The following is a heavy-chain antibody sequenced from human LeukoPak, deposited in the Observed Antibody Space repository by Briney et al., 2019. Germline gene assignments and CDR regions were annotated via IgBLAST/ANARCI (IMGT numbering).Heavy chain of an antibody. CDR2: ISSSGSTI. V-gene: IGHV3-48*03. J-gene: IGHJ3*02. Sequence: PGGSLRLSCAASGFTFSSYEMNWVRQAPGKGLEWVSYISSSGSTIYYADSVKGRFTISRDNSKNTLYLQMNSLRAEDTAVYYCAKDREKTTMIVVDDAFDIWGQGTMVTVSS. CDR3: AKDREKTTMIVVDDAFDI. D-gene: IGHD3-22*01. CDR1: GFTFSSYE.